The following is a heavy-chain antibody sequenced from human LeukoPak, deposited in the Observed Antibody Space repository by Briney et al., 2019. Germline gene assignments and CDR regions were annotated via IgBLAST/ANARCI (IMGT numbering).Heavy chain of an antibody. CDR3: ARAYYGMDV. V-gene: IGHV4-61*02. CDR1: GGSISRGSYY. Sequence: SQTLSLTCTVSGGSISRGSYYWSWIRQPAGKGLEWIGRIYTSGSTNYNPPLKTRVPISVDTYKNQFPLTLSSVTAADTAVYYCARAYYGMDVWGQGTTVTVSS. J-gene: IGHJ6*02. CDR2: IYTSGST.